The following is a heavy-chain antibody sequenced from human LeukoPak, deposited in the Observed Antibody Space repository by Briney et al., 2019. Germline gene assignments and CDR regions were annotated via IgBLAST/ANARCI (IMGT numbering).Heavy chain of an antibody. J-gene: IGHJ4*02. Sequence: SETLSLTCTVSGGSISSSSYYWGWIRQPQGKGLEWIGSIYYSGSTYYNPSLKSRVTISVDTSKNQFSLKLSSVTAADTAVYYCARLWLVQGFDYWGQGTLVTVSS. CDR2: IYYSGST. CDR3: ARLWLVQGFDY. CDR1: GGSISSSSYY. V-gene: IGHV4-39*01. D-gene: IGHD6-19*01.